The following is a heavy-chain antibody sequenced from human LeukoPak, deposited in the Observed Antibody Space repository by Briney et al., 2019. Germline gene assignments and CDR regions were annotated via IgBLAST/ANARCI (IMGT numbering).Heavy chain of an antibody. J-gene: IGHJ4*02. Sequence: PGGSLRLSCVVSGFTFSEYWMTWVRQAPGKGVEWVANIKEDGGQKHYVDSVKGRFTIFRDNAKNTLYLQMDSLRAEDTAVYYCARGGDKNVMGGQGTLVTVSS. D-gene: IGHD3-10*01. CDR1: GFTFSEYW. CDR2: IKEDGGQK. CDR3: ARGGDKNVM. V-gene: IGHV3-7*03.